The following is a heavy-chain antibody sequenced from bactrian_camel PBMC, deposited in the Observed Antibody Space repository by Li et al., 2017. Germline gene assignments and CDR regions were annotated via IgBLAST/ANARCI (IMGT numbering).Heavy chain of an antibody. CDR1: GYTFNTYS. Sequence: HVQLVESGGGSALAGGSVRLSCAASGYTFNTYSWFRQAPGQEREGVAAIDTGDGSTYYLNSVTVRFTISRDNAKNTLYLQMNSLKPEDTAMYYCAAGGPYCYTKLSVRDFTYWGQGTQVTVS. CDR3: AAGGPYCYTKLSVRDFTY. D-gene: IGHD2*01. V-gene: IGHV3S1*01. CDR2: IDTGDGST. J-gene: IGHJ6*01.